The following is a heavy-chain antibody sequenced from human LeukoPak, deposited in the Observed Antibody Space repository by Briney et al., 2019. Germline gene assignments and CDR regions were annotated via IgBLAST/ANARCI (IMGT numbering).Heavy chain of an antibody. CDR3: AEYSTRPVGAFDI. J-gene: IGHJ3*02. Sequence: SGTLSLTCAVSGGSISSSSYYWGWIRQPPGKGLEWIGSIYYSGSTHYNPSLKSRVTISVDTSKNQFSLKLSSVTAADTAVYYCAEYSTRPVGAFDIWGQGTMVTVSS. CDR2: IYYSGST. CDR1: GGSISSSSYY. D-gene: IGHD6-13*01. V-gene: IGHV4-39*07.